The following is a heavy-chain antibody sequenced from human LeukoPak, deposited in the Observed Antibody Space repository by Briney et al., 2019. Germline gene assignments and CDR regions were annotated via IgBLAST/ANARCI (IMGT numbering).Heavy chain of an antibody. Sequence: PGGSLRLSCAASGFTFSSNSMNWVRQAPGKGLECVSSISDSGGKTYYADSVKGRFTISRDNSKNTLYLQMNSLRAEDTAVYYCAKRGLGSSWSNLDYWGQGTLVTVSS. V-gene: IGHV3-23*01. CDR3: AKRGLGSSWSNLDY. CDR2: ISDSGGKT. D-gene: IGHD6-13*01. J-gene: IGHJ4*02. CDR1: GFTFSSNS.